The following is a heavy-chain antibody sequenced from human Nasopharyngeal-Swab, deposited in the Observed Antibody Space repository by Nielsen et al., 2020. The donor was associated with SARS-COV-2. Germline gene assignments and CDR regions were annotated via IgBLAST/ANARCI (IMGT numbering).Heavy chain of an antibody. J-gene: IGHJ3*02. V-gene: IGHV3-33*01. CDR2: IWYDGGNK. Sequence: GGSLRLSCAASGFTFSSYGMHWVRQAPGKGLEWVAVIWYDGGNKYYSDSVKGRFTISRDNSKNTMFLQMDSLRVEDTAVYYCARELSVAGTSFDIWGQGTVVTVSS. CDR1: GFTFSSYG. CDR3: ARELSVAGTSFDI. D-gene: IGHD6-19*01.